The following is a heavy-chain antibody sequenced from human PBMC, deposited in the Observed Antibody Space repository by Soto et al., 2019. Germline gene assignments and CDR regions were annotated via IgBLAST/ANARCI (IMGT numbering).Heavy chain of an antibody. D-gene: IGHD4-17*01. J-gene: IGHJ4*02. V-gene: IGHV3-30*18. Sequence: QVQLVESGGGVVQPGRSLRLSCAASGFTFSTYGVHWVHQAPGKGLEWVAVISSDGSEKYYAGSVKGRVSISRDNSKSTLYLQMDSLRAEDTAVYYCAKGAVTTSLYYFDYWGQGTLVTVSS. CDR1: GFTFSTYG. CDR3: AKGAVTTSLYYFDY. CDR2: ISSDGSEK.